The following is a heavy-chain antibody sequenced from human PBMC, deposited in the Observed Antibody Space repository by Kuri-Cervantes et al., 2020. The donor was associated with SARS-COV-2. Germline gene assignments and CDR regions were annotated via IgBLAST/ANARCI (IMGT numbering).Heavy chain of an antibody. D-gene: IGHD4-17*01. J-gene: IGHJ6*03. V-gene: IGHV3-21*01. CDR2: ISSSSSYT. CDR3: ARASHGDYYHYYYMDV. CDR1: GFTFSSYA. Sequence: GESLKISCAASGFTFSSYAMHWVRQAPGKGLEWVSSISSSSSYTYYADSVKGRFAISRDNAKNSLYLQMNSLRAEDTAVYYCARASHGDYYHYYYMDVWGKGTTVTVSS.